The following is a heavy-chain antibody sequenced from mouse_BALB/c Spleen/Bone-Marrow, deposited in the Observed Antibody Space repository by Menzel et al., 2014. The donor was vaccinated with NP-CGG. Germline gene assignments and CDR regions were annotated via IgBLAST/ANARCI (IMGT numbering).Heavy chain of an antibody. CDR3: ARHPYYGNYPAWFAY. J-gene: IGHJ3*01. D-gene: IGHD2-10*01. CDR1: GFAFSSYD. CDR2: ISSGGSYT. Sequence: DVMLVEPGGGLVKPGGSLKLSCAASGFAFSSYDMSWVRQTPEKRLEWVATISSGGSYTYYPDSVKGRFTISRDNARNTLYLQMSSLRSEDTALYYCARHPYYGNYPAWFAYWGQGTLVTVSA. V-gene: IGHV5-9*02.